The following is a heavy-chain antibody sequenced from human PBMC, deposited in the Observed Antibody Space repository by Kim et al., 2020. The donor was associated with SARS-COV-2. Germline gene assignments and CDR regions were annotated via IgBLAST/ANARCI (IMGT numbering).Heavy chain of an antibody. V-gene: IGHV3-30*07. Sequence: ADAVNGRFTISRDNSKNTLYLQMNSLRAEDTAMYYCGVHFSPGSGVPLGYHWGQGTLVTVSS. J-gene: IGHJ5*02. D-gene: IGHD3-10*01. CDR3: GVHFSPGSGVPLGYH.